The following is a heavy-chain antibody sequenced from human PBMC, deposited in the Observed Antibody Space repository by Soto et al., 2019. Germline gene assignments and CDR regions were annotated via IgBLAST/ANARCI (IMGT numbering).Heavy chain of an antibody. CDR1: GGTFSRYA. CDR3: ARDDTDGDYVWFDP. D-gene: IGHD4-17*01. J-gene: IGHJ5*02. CDR2: IIPIFGTA. Sequence: SVKVSGKASGGTFSRYAIRWVRQAPGQGVEWRIGIIPIFGTANYTQKFQGRVTITADKSTSTAYMELSSVRSEDTAVYYCARDDTDGDYVWFDPWGQGTLVTVSS. V-gene: IGHV1-69*06.